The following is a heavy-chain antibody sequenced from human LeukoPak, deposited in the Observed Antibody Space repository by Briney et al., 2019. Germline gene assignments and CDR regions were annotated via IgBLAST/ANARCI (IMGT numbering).Heavy chain of an antibody. CDR2: ISAYNGNT. CDR3: AEQLRTPFNGLDP. CDR1: GYTFTSYG. V-gene: IGHV1-18*01. Sequence: ASVKVSCKASGYTFTSYGISWVRQAPGQGLEWMGWISAYNGNTNYAQKLQGRGTMTTDTYKSTAYMKLRSLRSDDTAVYYCAEQLRTPFNGLDPWGQGTLVTVSS. D-gene: IGHD6-13*01. J-gene: IGHJ5*02.